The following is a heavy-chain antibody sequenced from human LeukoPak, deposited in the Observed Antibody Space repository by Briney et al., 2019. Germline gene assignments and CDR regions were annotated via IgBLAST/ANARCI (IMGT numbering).Heavy chain of an antibody. J-gene: IGHJ6*02. CDR2: IIPILGIA. CDR1: GGTFSSYA. Sequence: SVTVSCKASGGTFSSYAISWVRQAPGQGLEWMGRIIPILGIANYAQKFQGRVTITADKSTSTAYMELSSLRSEDMAVYYCARILELDYYYGMDVWGQGTTVTVSS. V-gene: IGHV1-69*04. D-gene: IGHD1-7*01. CDR3: ARILELDYYYGMDV.